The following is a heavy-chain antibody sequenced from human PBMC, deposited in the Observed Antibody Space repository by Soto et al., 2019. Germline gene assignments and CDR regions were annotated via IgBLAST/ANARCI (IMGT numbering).Heavy chain of an antibody. J-gene: IGHJ6*02. D-gene: IGHD6-13*01. Sequence: EVQLLESGGGLVQPGGSLRLSCAASGFTFSSYAMSWVRQAPGKGLEWVSAISGSGGSTYYADFVKGRFTISRDNSKNTVYLPMKSLRAEDTAVYYCAKEPLGYSSRPPHYYYGMDVWGQGTTVTVSS. CDR2: ISGSGGST. CDR1: GFTFSSYA. V-gene: IGHV3-23*01. CDR3: AKEPLGYSSRPPHYYYGMDV.